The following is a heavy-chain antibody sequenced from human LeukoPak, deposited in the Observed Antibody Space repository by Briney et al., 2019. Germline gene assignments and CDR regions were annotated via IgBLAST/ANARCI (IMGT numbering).Heavy chain of an antibody. Sequence: SETLSLTCTVSGGSISSGGYYWHWIRQHPGKGLEWIGFISYSGSTYYNPSLKSRVTISGDTSKNQFSLKLSSVTAAGTAVYFCARLNDFWSGYYLRSFDYWGQGTLVTVSS. CDR1: GGSISSGGYY. CDR3: ARLNDFWSGYYLRSFDY. J-gene: IGHJ4*02. CDR2: ISYSGST. V-gene: IGHV4-31*03. D-gene: IGHD3-3*01.